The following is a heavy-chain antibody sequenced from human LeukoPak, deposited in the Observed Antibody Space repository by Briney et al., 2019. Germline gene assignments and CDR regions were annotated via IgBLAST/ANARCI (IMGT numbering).Heavy chain of an antibody. CDR3: ARRRPMPMKGYFNWSFDL. J-gene: IGHJ2*01. CDR2: IHHSGSA. V-gene: IGHV4-4*02. CDR1: GASISSNW. D-gene: IGHD2-2*01. Sequence: SETLSLTCAVSGASISSNWWNWVRQPPGKGLEWIGEIHHSGSANYNPSLKSRVTISLDTSENHFSLRLSSVTAADTAMYYCARRRPMPMKGYFNWSFDLWGRGSLVTVSS.